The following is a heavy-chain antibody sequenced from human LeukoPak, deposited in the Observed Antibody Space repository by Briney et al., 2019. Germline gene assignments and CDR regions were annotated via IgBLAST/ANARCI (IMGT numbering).Heavy chain of an antibody. D-gene: IGHD1-20*01. Sequence: GGSLRLSCAASQFIFSTYAMSWVRQSPGKGLEWVSGITSSGGSTYYADSVRGRFTISRDNSKNTLSLQMNSLRVEDTAVYYCAKDGYNWNLNYYYYMDVWGKGTTVTVSS. J-gene: IGHJ6*03. V-gene: IGHV3-23*01. CDR3: AKDGYNWNLNYYYYMDV. CDR1: QFIFSTYA. CDR2: ITSSGGST.